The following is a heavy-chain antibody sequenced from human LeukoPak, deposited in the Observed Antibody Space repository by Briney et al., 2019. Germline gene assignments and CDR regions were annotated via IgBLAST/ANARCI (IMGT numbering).Heavy chain of an antibody. V-gene: IGHV4-39*01. J-gene: IGHJ4*02. Sequence: SETLSLTCTVSGGSISSSSYYWGWIRQPPGKGLEWIGSIYYSGSTYYNPSLKSRVTISVDTSKNQFSLKLSSVTAADTAVYYCARLRRGIGIALWGQGTLVTVSS. CDR3: ARLRRGIGIAL. CDR2: IYYSGST. CDR1: GGSISSSSYY. D-gene: IGHD3-16*01.